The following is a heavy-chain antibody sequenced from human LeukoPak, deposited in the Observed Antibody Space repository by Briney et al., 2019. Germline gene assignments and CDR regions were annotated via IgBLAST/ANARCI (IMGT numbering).Heavy chain of an antibody. CDR2: IYHSGST. CDR3: ARFYTVTRTIDY. D-gene: IGHD4-17*01. CDR1: GGSNSMSSYY. Sequence: SETLSLTCTVSGGSNSMSSYYWGWIRQPPGKGLEWIGYIYHSGSTYYNPFLKSRVTISVDRSKNQFSLKLSSVTAADTAVYYCARFYTVTRTIDYWGQGTLVTVSS. V-gene: IGHV4-39*07. J-gene: IGHJ4*02.